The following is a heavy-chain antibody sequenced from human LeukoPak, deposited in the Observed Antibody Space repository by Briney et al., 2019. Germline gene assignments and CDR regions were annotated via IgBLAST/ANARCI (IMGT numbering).Heavy chain of an antibody. CDR1: GVPISSYF. CDR3: ARGVAILYYYDSSGSYLDY. Sequence: SETLPLTRTASGVPISSYFWSWIRPPPGKGLEGVGYIYYCGSANYNPSLKSRVTLSVGTTKNPSSLKLSSVTAADTAVYYCARGVAILYYYDSSGSYLDYWGQGTLVTVSS. CDR2: IYYCGSA. J-gene: IGHJ4*02. D-gene: IGHD3-22*01. V-gene: IGHV4-59*01.